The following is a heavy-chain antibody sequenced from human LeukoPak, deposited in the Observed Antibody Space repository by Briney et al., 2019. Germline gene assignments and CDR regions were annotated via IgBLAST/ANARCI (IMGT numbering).Heavy chain of an antibody. J-gene: IGHJ4*02. V-gene: IGHV3-48*01. D-gene: IGHD4/OR15-4a*01. CDR2: IRSSSTTI. Sequence: GGSLRLSCEASGFTFSNYSMNWVRQAPGKGLEWVSYIRSSSTTIYYADSVKGRFTISRDNSKNTLYLQMNSLRAEDTAVYYCARRAGAYSHPYDYWGQGTLVTVSS. CDR3: ARRAGAYSHPYDY. CDR1: GFTFSNYS.